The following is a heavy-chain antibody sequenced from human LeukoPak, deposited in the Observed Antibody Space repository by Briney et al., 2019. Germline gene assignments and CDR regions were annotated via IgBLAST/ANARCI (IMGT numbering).Heavy chain of an antibody. J-gene: IGHJ4*02. CDR2: IYPGDSDT. V-gene: IGHV5-51*01. D-gene: IGHD3-3*01. CDR3: ARPSKNYDFWSGLPGY. Sequence: GESLKISCKGSGYSFTSYWIGWVRQMPGKGLEWMGIIYPGDSDTRYSPSFQGQVTISADKSISTAYLQWSSLKASDTAMYYCARPSKNYDFWSGLPGYWGQGTLVTFSS. CDR1: GYSFTSYW.